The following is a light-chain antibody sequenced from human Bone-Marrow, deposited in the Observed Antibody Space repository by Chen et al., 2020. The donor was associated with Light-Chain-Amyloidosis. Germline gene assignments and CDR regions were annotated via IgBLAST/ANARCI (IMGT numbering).Light chain of an antibody. J-gene: IGLJ1*01. CDR1: SSDVGGDTH. Sequence: SALTQPASVAGSPRQSITISCTGTSSDVGGDTHVSWYQQHPDKAPKLMIYEVTNRPSWVPDRFSGSKSDNTASLTISGLQTEDEADYFCSSYTITNTLVFGSGTRVTVL. CDR3: SSYTITNTLV. CDR2: EVT. V-gene: IGLV2-14*01.